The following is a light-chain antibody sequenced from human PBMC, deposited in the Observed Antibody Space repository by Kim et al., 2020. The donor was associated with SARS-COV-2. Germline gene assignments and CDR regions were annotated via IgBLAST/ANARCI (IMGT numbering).Light chain of an antibody. Sequence: SYELTQPPSVSVSPGQTASITCSGDKLGDKNAYWYQQKPGHSPVVVIYPDNKRPSGNPERFSCSDSGNTATLTISGTQAMDEADYYCQAWDSRSYVVFGGGTQLAVL. V-gene: IGLV3-1*01. CDR2: PDN. J-gene: IGLJ2*01. CDR1: KLGDKN. CDR3: QAWDSRSYVV.